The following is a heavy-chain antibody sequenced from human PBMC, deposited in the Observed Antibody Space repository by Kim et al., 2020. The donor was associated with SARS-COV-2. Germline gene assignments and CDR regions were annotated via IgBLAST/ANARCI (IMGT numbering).Heavy chain of an antibody. D-gene: IGHD5-12*01. CDR3: AGRCPSRGYSGYDLAEPLYYFDY. J-gene: IGHJ4*02. CDR1: GGSFSGYY. V-gene: IGHV4-34*01. CDR2: INHSGST. Sequence: SETLSLTCAVYGGSFSGYYWSWIRQPPGKGLEWIGEINHSGSTNYNPSLKSRVTISVDTSKNQFSLKLSSVTAADTAVYYCAGRCPSRGYSGYDLAEPLYYFDYWGQGTLVTVSS.